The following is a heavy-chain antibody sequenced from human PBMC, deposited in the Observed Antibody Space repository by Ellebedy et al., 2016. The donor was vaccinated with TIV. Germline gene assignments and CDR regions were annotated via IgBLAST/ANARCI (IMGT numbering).Heavy chain of an antibody. CDR1: GGSFSGYY. CDR2: INHSGST. D-gene: IGHD3-3*01. Sequence: MPSETLSLTCAVYGGSFSGYYWSWIRQPPGKGLEWFGEINHSGSTNYNPSLKSRVTISVDTSKNQFSLKLSSVTAAATAVYYRARCSIWSGLDYWGQGTLVTVSS. V-gene: IGHV4-34*01. CDR3: ARCSIWSGLDY. J-gene: IGHJ4*02.